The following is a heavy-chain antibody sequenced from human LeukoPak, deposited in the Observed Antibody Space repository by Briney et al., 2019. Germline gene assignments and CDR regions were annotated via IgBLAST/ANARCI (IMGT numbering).Heavy chain of an antibody. V-gene: IGHV1-46*01. Sequence: ASVKVSCKAFGYTFTNDYIHWVRQAPGQGLEWMGIINPRGGSTTYAQKFQGRVTMTRDTSTSTAYMELRSLRSDDTAVYYCARDVPYSSSWYDPTGGDQWYYFDYWGQGTLVTVSS. J-gene: IGHJ4*02. CDR2: INPRGGST. D-gene: IGHD6-13*01. CDR3: ARDVPYSSSWYDPTGGDQWYYFDY. CDR1: GYTFTNDY.